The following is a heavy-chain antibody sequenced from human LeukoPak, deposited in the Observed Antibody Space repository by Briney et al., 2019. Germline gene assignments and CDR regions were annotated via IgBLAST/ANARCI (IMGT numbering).Heavy chain of an antibody. Sequence: SETLSLTCTVSGASISSSRYYWSWIWQPAGKGLEWIGRVYASGSSNYNPSLKSRVTISIDTSKNQFSLKLTSVIAADTAVYFCARDPDYDFWSDSPHWGQGILVTVSS. CDR1: GASISSSRYY. D-gene: IGHD3-3*01. J-gene: IGHJ4*02. V-gene: IGHV4-61*02. CDR2: VYASGSS. CDR3: ARDPDYDFWSDSPH.